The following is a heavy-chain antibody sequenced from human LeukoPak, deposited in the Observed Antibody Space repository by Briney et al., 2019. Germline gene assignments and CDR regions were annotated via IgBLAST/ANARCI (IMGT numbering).Heavy chain of an antibody. CDR2: ISGSGGGT. CDR1: GFTFSSYA. Sequence: PGGSLRLSCTASGFTFSSYAMYWVRQAPGKGLEWVSAISGSGGGTYYADSVKGRFTISRDNSMNTLYLQMNSLRADDTAVYYCAKTQTRDPYTSAWNRVDYWGQGTLVTVSS. CDR3: AKTQTRDPYTSAWNRVDY. D-gene: IGHD6-19*01. V-gene: IGHV3-23*01. J-gene: IGHJ4*02.